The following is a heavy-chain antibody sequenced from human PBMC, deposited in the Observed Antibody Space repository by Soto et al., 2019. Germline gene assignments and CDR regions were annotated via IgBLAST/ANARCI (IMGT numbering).Heavy chain of an antibody. CDR1: GYTFTSYG. V-gene: IGHV1-18*01. J-gene: IGHJ3*02. CDR2: ISAYNGNT. Sequence: ASVKVSCKASGYTFTSYGISWVRQAPGQGLEWMGWISAYNGNTNYAQKLQGRVTMTTDTSTSTAYMELRSLRSDDTAVYYCARDVPVDIVVVVAAFGAFDIWGQGTMVTVSS. D-gene: IGHD2-15*01. CDR3: ARDVPVDIVVVVAAFGAFDI.